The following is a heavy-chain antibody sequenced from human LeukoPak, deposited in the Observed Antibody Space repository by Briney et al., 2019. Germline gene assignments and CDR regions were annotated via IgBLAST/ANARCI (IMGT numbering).Heavy chain of an antibody. D-gene: IGHD4-23*01. CDR3: ASSPVTPASHSFDY. J-gene: IGHJ4*02. V-gene: IGHV1-69*05. CDR2: IIPIFGTA. Sequence: SVKVSCKASGGTFSSYAISWVRQAPGQGLEWMGGIIPIFGTANYAQKFQGRVTITTDESTSTAYMELSSLRSEDTAVYYCASSPVTPASHSFDYWGQRTLVTVSS. CDR1: GGTFSSYA.